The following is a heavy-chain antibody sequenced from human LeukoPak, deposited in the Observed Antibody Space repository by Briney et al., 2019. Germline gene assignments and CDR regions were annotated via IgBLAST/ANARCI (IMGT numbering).Heavy chain of an antibody. D-gene: IGHD6-13*01. CDR2: IYYSGST. Sequence: PSETLSLTCTVSGGSISSSSYYWGWIRQPPGKGLEWIGSIYYSGSTYYNPSLKSRVTISVDTSKNQFSLKLSSVTAADTAVYYCASGPSAAGTDYWGQGTLVTVSS. V-gene: IGHV4-39*07. CDR3: ASGPSAAGTDY. CDR1: GGSISSSSYY. J-gene: IGHJ4*02.